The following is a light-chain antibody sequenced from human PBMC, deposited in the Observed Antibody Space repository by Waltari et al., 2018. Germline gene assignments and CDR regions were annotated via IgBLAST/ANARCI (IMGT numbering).Light chain of an antibody. CDR2: HAS. CDR1: QSIGIY. Sequence: EIVLTQSPGPLSLSPGERAPLSCRASQSIGIYLAWYQQKPGQAPRLLIYHASSRATGIPDRFSGSGSGTDFSLTISRLEPEDFAVYYCQKYESLPATFGQGTKVEIK. J-gene: IGKJ1*01. CDR3: QKYESLPAT. V-gene: IGKV3-20*01.